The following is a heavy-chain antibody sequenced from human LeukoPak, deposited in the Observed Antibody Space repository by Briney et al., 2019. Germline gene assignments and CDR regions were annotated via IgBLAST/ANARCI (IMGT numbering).Heavy chain of an antibody. CDR1: GFTFTTYG. J-gene: IGHJ4*02. D-gene: IGHD5-18*01. CDR3: AREQRVAGYSYGFKG. CDR2: IGGSGIRT. V-gene: IGHV3-23*01. Sequence: GGTLTLSCSASGFTFTTYGMNWVRQAPGKGLEWVSGIGGSGIRTYYADSVKGRFTISRDNSKNTVYLQMNSLRAEDTALYYCAREQRVAGYSYGFKGWGQGTLVTVSS.